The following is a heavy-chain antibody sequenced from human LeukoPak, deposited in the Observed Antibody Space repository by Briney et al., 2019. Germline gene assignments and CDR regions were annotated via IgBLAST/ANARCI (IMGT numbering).Heavy chain of an antibody. CDR2: IYYSGST. Sequence: PSETLSLTCTVSGGSISSGGYYWSWIRQPPGKGLEWIGYIYYSGSTNYNPSLKSRVTISVDTSKNQFSLKLSSVTAADTAVYYCARHLEHSYGYYFDYWGQGTLVTVSS. V-gene: IGHV4-61*08. D-gene: IGHD5-18*01. CDR1: GGSISSGGYY. J-gene: IGHJ4*02. CDR3: ARHLEHSYGYYFDY.